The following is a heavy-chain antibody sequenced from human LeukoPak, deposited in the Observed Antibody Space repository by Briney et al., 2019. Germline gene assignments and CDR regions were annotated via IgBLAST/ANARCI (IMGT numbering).Heavy chain of an antibody. Sequence: SQTLSLTCAISGDSVSSNSAAWNWIRQSPSRGLEWLGRTYYRSKWYYDCAVAVKSRISINPDTSKNQLSLQLSSVTPEDTAVYYCARDPVGGSTIFDYWGQGTLVTVSS. CDR2: TYYRSKWYY. CDR1: GDSVSSNSAA. V-gene: IGHV6-1*01. D-gene: IGHD1-26*01. CDR3: ARDPVGGSTIFDY. J-gene: IGHJ4*02.